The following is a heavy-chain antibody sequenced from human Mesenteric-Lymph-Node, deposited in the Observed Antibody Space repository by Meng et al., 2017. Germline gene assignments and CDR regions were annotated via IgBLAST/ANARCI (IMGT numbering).Heavy chain of an antibody. CDR2: INAGNGNT. V-gene: IGHV1-3*01. CDR1: GYTYTSYA. CDR3: ARGRSRYTFDY. Sequence: ASVKVSCKASGYTYTSYAMHWVRQAPGQRLEWMGWINAGNGNTKYSQKFQGRVTITRDTSASTAYMELSSLRSEDTAVYYCARGRSRYTFDYWGQGTLVTVSS. D-gene: IGHD5-18*01. J-gene: IGHJ4*02.